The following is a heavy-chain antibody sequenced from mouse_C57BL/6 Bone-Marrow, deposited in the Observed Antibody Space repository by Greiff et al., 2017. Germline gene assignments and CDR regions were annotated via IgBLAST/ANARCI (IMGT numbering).Heavy chain of an antibody. V-gene: IGHV1-53*01. CDR1: GYTFTSYW. Sequence: QVQLQQPGTELVKPGASGYTFTSYWMHWVKQRPGQGLEWIGNINPSNGGTNYNEKFKSKATLTVDKSSSTAYMQLSSLTSEDSAVYYCARTVLSAWFAYWGQGTLVTVSA. J-gene: IGHJ3*01. CDR2: INPSNGGT. D-gene: IGHD1-1*02. CDR3: ARTVLSAWFAY.